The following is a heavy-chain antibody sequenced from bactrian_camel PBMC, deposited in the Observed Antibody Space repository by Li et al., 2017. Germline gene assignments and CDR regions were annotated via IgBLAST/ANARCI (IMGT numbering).Heavy chain of an antibody. Sequence: HVQLVESGGGSVQAGGSLRLSCAASGYTYSTYCMAWFRQAPGKEREGVAFIDSDGSTNYADSVKGRFTISKDNAKNTLTLQMNSLKPEDTAVYYCVGDRDGGSFVGFAYWGQGTQVTVS. V-gene: IGHV3S6*01. CDR1: GYTYSTYC. J-gene: IGHJ4*01. CDR3: VGDRDGGSFVGFAY. D-gene: IGHD6*01. CDR2: IDSDGST.